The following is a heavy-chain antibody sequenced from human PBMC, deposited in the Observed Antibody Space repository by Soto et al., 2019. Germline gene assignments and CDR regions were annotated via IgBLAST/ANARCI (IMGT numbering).Heavy chain of an antibody. CDR2: IYYSGST. V-gene: IGHV4-59*01. CDR1: GVSISSYY. Sequence: SETLSLTCTFSGVSISSYYWSWIRQPPGKGLEWIGYIYYSGSTNYNPSLKSRVTISVDTSKNQFSLKLSSVTAADTAVYYCARVHYDFWSGYPYYFDYWGQGTLVTVSS. CDR3: ARVHYDFWSGYPYYFDY. D-gene: IGHD3-3*01. J-gene: IGHJ4*02.